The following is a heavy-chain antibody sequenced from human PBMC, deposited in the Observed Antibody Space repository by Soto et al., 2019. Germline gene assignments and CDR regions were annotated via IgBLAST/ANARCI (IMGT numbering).Heavy chain of an antibody. CDR3: AKVLKAAIPYYYYGMDV. CDR1: GFTFSSYA. V-gene: IGHV3-23*01. CDR2: ISGSGGST. J-gene: IGHJ6*02. Sequence: PXGSLSLTCAASGFTFSSYAMSWVRQAPGKGLEWVSAISGSGGSTYYADSVKGRFTISRDNSKNTLYLQMNSLRAEDTAVYYCAKVLKAAIPYYYYGMDVWGQGTTVTVSS. D-gene: IGHD2-2*02.